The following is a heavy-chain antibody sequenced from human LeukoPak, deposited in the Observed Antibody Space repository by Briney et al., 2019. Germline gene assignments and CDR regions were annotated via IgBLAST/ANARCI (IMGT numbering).Heavy chain of an antibody. Sequence: PGGSLRLSCAASGFTFNNYALTWVRQTPGKGLECVSAISGDGVSPYYADSVRGRFTISRDNSKNTLYLQMNSLRVEDTAVYYCASMYSGSYPDYWGQGTLVTVSS. CDR1: GFTFNNYA. D-gene: IGHD1-26*01. CDR3: ASMYSGSYPDY. CDR2: ISGDGVSP. J-gene: IGHJ4*02. V-gene: IGHV3-23*01.